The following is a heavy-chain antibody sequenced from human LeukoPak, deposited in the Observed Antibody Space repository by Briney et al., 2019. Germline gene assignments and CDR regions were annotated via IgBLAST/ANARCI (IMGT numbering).Heavy chain of an antibody. V-gene: IGHV4-34*01. Sequence: PSETLSLACAVYGGSFSGYYWSWIRQPPGKGLEWIGEINHSGSTNYNPSLKSRVTISVDTSKNQFSLKLSSVTAADTAVYYCARGSDSSGYYYSFWFDPWGQGTLVTVSS. CDR3: ARGSDSSGYYYSFWFDP. CDR1: GGSFSGYY. D-gene: IGHD3-22*01. CDR2: INHSGST. J-gene: IGHJ5*02.